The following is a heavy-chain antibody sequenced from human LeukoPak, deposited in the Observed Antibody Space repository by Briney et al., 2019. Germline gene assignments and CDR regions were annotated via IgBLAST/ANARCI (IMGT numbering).Heavy chain of an antibody. D-gene: IGHD6-13*01. CDR3: AKDVYSSSWLDY. CDR2: ISYGGSNK. CDR1: GFTFSSYG. V-gene: IGHV3-30*18. J-gene: IGHJ4*02. Sequence: GRSLRLSCAASGFTFSSYGMHWVRQAPGKGLEWVAVISYGGSNKYYADSVKGRFTISRDNSKNTLYLQMNSLRAEDTAVYYCAKDVYSSSWLDYWGQGTLVTVSS.